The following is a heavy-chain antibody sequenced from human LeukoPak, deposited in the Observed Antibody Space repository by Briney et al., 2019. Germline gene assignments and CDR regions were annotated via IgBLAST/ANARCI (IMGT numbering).Heavy chain of an antibody. V-gene: IGHV5-51*01. CDR1: GYSFTSYW. J-gene: IGHJ4*02. CDR2: IYPGDSDT. D-gene: IGHD6-19*01. CDR3: ARGGPLIAVAGVFDY. Sequence: GESLKISCKGSGYSFTSYWIGWVRQMPGKGLEWMGIIYPGDSDTRYSPSFQGQVTISADKSISTAYLQWSSLKASDTAMYYCARGGPLIAVAGVFDYWGQGTLVTVSS.